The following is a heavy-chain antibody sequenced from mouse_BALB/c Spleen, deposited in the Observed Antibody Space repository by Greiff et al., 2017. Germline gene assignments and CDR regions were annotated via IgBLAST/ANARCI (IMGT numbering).Heavy chain of an antibody. V-gene: IGHV5-6*01. CDR3: ARPFEASWFAY. Sequence: EVQLVESGGDLVKPGGSLKLSCAASGFTFSSYGMSWVRQTPDKRLEWVATISSGGSYTYYPDSVKGRFTISRDNAKNTLYLQMSSLTSEDTAMYYCARPFEASWFAYWGQGTLVTVSA. CDR2: ISSGGSYT. CDR1: GFTFSSYG. J-gene: IGHJ3*01. D-gene: IGHD6-1*01.